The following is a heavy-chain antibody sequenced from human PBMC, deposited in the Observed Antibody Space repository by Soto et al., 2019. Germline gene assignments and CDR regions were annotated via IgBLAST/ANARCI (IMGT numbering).Heavy chain of an antibody. J-gene: IGHJ3*02. Sequence: ASVKVSCKASGYTFTGYYMHWVRQAPGQGLEWMGWINPNSGGTNYAQKFQGRVTMTRDTSISTAYMELSRLRSDDTVVYYCARAGYSYGLPDAFDIWGQGTMVTVS. CDR1: GYTFTGYY. V-gene: IGHV1-2*02. CDR3: ARAGYSYGLPDAFDI. D-gene: IGHD5-18*01. CDR2: INPNSGGT.